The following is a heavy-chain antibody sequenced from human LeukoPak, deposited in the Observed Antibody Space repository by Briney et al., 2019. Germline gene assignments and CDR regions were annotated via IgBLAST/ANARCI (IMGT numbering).Heavy chain of an antibody. J-gene: IGHJ4*02. CDR3: ARSRY. CDR1: GGSFSGYY. V-gene: IGHV4-34*01. Sequence: PSGTLSLTCAVYGGSFSGYYWSWIRQPPGKGLEWIGEINHSGSTNYNPSLKSRVTISVDTSKNQFSLKLSSVTAADTAVYYCARSRYWGQGTLVTVSS. CDR2: INHSGST.